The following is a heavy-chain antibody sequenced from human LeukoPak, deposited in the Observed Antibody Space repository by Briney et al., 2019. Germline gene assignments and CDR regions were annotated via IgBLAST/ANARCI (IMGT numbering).Heavy chain of an antibody. J-gene: IGHJ3*02. CDR1: GDSISSSSYY. CDR3: ARGCSSANDAFDI. D-gene: IGHD2-2*01. V-gene: IGHV4-39*07. Sequence: SETLSLTCTVSGDSISSSSYYWGWIRQPPGKGLEWIGSIYYSGSTDYNPSLKSRVTISVDTSKNQFSLKLSSVTAADTAVYYCARGCSSANDAFDIWGQGTMVTVSS. CDR2: IYYSGST.